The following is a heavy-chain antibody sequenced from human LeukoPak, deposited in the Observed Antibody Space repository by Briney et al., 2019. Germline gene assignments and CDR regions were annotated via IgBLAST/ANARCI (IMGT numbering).Heavy chain of an antibody. CDR2: ISSSSSYI. CDR1: GFTFSSHS. J-gene: IGHJ6*03. D-gene: IGHD3-3*01. V-gene: IGHV3-21*01. CDR3: ARDNTIFGVVMGYMDV. Sequence: GGSLRLSCAASGFTFSSHSMNWVRQAPGKGLEWVSSISSSSSYIYYADSVKGRFTISRDNAKNSLYLQMNSLRAEDTAVYYCARDNTIFGVVMGYMDVWGKGTTVTVSS.